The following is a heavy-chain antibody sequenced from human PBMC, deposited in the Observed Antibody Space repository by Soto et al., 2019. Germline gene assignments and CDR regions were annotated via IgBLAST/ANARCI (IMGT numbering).Heavy chain of an antibody. Sequence: SETLSLTCTVSGGSISSSSYYWGWIRQPPGKGLEWIGNIYYSGTTYYNPSLKSRVTISVDTSKNQFSLKLTSVTAADTAVYYCARQGSGYGFDYWGQGTLVTVSS. J-gene: IGHJ4*02. CDR3: ARQGSGYGFDY. V-gene: IGHV4-39*01. CDR1: GGSISSSSYY. D-gene: IGHD5-12*01. CDR2: IYYSGTT.